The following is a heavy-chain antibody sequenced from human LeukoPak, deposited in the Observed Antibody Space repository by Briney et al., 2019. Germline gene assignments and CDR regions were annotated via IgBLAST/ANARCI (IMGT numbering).Heavy chain of an antibody. D-gene: IGHD2-15*01. J-gene: IGHJ3*02. CDR3: ARLGVLADAFDI. CDR2: INHSGST. Sequence: SETLSLTCAVHGGFNGYYWSWIRQPPGKGLEWIGEINHSGSTNYNPSLKSRVTISVDTSKNQFSLKLSSVTAADTAVYYCARLGVLADAFDIWGQGTMVTVSS. V-gene: IGHV4-34*01. CDR1: GGFNGYY.